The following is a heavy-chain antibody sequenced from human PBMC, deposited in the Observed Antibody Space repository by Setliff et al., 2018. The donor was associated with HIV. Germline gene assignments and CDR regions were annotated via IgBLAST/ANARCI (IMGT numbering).Heavy chain of an antibody. V-gene: IGHV4-4*07. CDR3: ARDPPGYGDSNDY. CDR1: GASISSYY. J-gene: IGHJ4*02. D-gene: IGHD4-17*01. Sequence: SETLSLTCTVSGASISSYYWSWIRQPAGKGLEWLGRVYTSGSTNYNPSLKSRVTMSLDTSKNQFSLKLHSVTAVDTAVYYCARDPPGYGDSNDYWGQGTLVTVSS. CDR2: VYTSGST.